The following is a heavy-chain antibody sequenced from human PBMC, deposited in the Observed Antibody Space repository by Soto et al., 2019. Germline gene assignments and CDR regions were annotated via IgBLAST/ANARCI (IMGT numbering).Heavy chain of an antibody. V-gene: IGHV1-8*02. J-gene: IGHJ6*02. Sequence: ASVKVSCKASGYTFTSYGISWVRQATGQGLEWMGWMNPYNGNTGYAQKFQGRVTMTRDTSISTAYMELSSLRSEETAVYYCARGESTIDYYYCGLDVWGQATTVTVSS. CDR2: MNPYNGNT. D-gene: IGHD1-1*01. CDR3: ARGESTIDYYYCGLDV. CDR1: GYTFTSYG.